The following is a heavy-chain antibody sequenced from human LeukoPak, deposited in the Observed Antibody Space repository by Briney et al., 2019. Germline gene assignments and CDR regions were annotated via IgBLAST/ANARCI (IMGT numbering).Heavy chain of an antibody. CDR2: ISDSCGRQ. CDR1: GITLCKYG. Sequence: GGSLRLSCAVSGITLCKYGMSWVRPAPGEGLEWVAGISDSCGRQNYADSVRGRLTISRDNPRNTLHLEMNSLRAEDTAVYFSAKRGVVIRVILVASRKEAYYYDSWGQRAVVSVSS. CDR3: AKRGVVIRVILVASRKEAYYYDS. D-gene: IGHD3-22*01. J-gene: IGHJ4*02. V-gene: IGHV3-23*01.